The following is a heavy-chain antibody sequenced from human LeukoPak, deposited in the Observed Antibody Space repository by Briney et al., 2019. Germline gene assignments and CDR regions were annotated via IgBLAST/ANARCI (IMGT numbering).Heavy chain of an antibody. V-gene: IGHV1-2*02. J-gene: IGHJ3*02. D-gene: IGHD3-22*01. Sequence: ASVKVSSTASGYTFTVYSMHWVRQAPGQGLEWIGWINTNSGGTNYAQKFQGRVTMTRDTSISTAYMELSRLRSDETAVYYCARAHRNLTYYYDSSGYRLSDAFDIWGQGTMVTVSS. CDR1: GYTFTVYS. CDR3: ARAHRNLTYYYDSSGYRLSDAFDI. CDR2: INTNSGGT.